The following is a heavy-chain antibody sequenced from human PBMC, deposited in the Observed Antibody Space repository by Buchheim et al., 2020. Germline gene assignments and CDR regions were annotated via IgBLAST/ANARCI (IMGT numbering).Heavy chain of an antibody. CDR2: IWSSTTTI. CDR1: GFTFTTYG. D-gene: IGHD6-19*01. CDR3: ARGGGCSSGNCYYPDF. V-gene: IGHV3-48*02. J-gene: IGHJ4*02. Sequence: EVQLVESGGGLVQPGGSLRLSCAASGFTFTTYGMNWVRQAPGKGLEWVSFIWSSTTTIYYADSVKGRFTISRDNAKNSLYLQMNSLGDDDTAVYYCARGGGCSSGNCYYPDFWGQGTL.